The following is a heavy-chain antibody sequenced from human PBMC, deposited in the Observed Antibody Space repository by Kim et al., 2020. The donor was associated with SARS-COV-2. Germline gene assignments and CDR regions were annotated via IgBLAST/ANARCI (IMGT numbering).Heavy chain of an antibody. V-gene: IGHV1-69*13. D-gene: IGHD5-12*01. Sequence: SVKVSCKASGGTFSSYAISWVRQAPGQGLEWMGGIIPIFGTANYAQKFQGRVTITADESTSTAYMELSSLRSEDTAVYYCARTTTPHGYSGYDDAFDIWGQGTMVTVSS. CDR2: IIPIFGTA. CDR1: GGTFSSYA. J-gene: IGHJ3*02. CDR3: ARTTTPHGYSGYDDAFDI.